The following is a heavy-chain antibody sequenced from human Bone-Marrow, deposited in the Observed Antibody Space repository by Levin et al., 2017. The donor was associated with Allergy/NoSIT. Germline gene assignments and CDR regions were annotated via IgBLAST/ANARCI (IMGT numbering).Heavy chain of an antibody. CDR3: TRLQNDFWSNYHNCFDP. D-gene: IGHD3-3*01. CDR2: VNPKNGDA. Sequence: GESLKISCTASGYTFTSHQIHWVRQATGQGLEWMGRVNPKNGDAEYAETFQGRVTLTRDTSTSTVYMQLNSLRSDDTAVYYCTRLQNDFWSNYHNCFDPWGQGTLVTVSS. CDR1: GYTFTSHQ. J-gene: IGHJ5*02. V-gene: IGHV1-8*01.